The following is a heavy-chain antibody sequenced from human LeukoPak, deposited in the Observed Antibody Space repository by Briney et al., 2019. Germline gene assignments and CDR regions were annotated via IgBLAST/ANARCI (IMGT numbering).Heavy chain of an antibody. CDR1: GITLSDFW. CDR2: IKQDGTEK. CDR3: ARGGYD. V-gene: IGHV3-7*01. D-gene: IGHD5-12*01. J-gene: IGHJ4*02. Sequence: GGSLRLSCAASGITLSDFWFSWVRQAPGKGLEWVANIKQDGTEKHYVDSVRGRFTISRDNAKNSLYLQMNSLRAEDTAVYYCARGGYDWGQGTLVTVSS.